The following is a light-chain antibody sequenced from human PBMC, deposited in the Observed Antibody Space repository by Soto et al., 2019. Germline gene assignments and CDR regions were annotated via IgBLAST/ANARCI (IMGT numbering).Light chain of an antibody. CDR2: GAS. CDR3: QQYKNWPPVT. J-gene: IGKJ1*01. CDR1: QSVSSN. Sequence: EIVMTQSPATRSVSPGERATLSCRASQSVSSNLAWYQQKPGQAPRLLIYGASTRATGIPARFSGSGSGTEFTLTISSLQSEDFAVYYCQQYKNWPPVTFGQGTKVEIK. V-gene: IGKV3-15*01.